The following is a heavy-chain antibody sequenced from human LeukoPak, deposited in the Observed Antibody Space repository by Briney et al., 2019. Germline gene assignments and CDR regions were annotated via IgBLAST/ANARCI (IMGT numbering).Heavy chain of an antibody. CDR1: GFTFSSYA. V-gene: IGHV3-23*01. Sequence: GGSLRLSCAVSGFTFSSYAMSWVRQAPGKGLEWVSAISGSGGNTYYADSVKGRFAISRDKSKNTLFLQMNSLRAEDTAVYYCAKMSYGVYSDVDFWGQGTLVTVSS. CDR3: AKMSYGVYSDVDF. CDR2: ISGSGGNT. J-gene: IGHJ4*02. D-gene: IGHD2-8*01.